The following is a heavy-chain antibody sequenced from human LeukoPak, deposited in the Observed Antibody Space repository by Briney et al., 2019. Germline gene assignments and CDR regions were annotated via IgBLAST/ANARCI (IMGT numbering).Heavy chain of an antibody. V-gene: IGHV3-9*01. J-gene: IGHJ4*02. CDR2: ISWNSGSI. CDR3: AKGSHGKVVVAATPTHFDY. CDR1: GFTFDDYA. D-gene: IGHD2-15*01. Sequence: GGSLRLSCAASGFTFDDYAMHWVRQAPGKGLEWVSGISWNSGSIGYADSVKGRFTISRDNAKNSLYLQMNSLRAEDTALYYCAKGSHGKVVVAATPTHFDYWGRGTLVTVSS.